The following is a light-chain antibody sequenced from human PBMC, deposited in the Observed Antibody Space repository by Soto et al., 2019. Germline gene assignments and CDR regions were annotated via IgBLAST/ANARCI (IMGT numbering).Light chain of an antibody. CDR3: QQYGSSPPVT. CDR2: GAS. V-gene: IGKV3-20*01. CDR1: QSVSSSY. Sequence: EIVLTQSPGTLSLSPGERATLSCRASQSVSSSYLAWYQQKPGQDPRLLIYGASGRATGIPDRFSGSGSGTDVTLTISRLEPEDFAVYYCQQYGSSPPVTFCQGTRLEIK. J-gene: IGKJ5*01.